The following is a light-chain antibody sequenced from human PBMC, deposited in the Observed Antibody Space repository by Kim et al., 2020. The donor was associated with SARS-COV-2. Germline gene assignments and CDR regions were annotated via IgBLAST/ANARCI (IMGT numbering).Light chain of an antibody. CDR2: WAS. CDR1: QSVLYSSNNKNY. V-gene: IGKV4-1*01. J-gene: IGKJ2*01. Sequence: RATINGKTSQSVLYSSNNKNYLAWYQQKPGQPPKLLIYWASTRESGVPDRFSGSGSGTDFTLAISSLQAEDVAVYYCQQYYSIPYTFGQGTKLEI. CDR3: QQYYSIPYT.